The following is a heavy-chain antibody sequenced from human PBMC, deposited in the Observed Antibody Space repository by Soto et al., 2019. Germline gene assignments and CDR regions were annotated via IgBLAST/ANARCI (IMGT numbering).Heavy chain of an antibody. V-gene: IGHV4-59*01. Sequence: PSETLSLTCTVSGGSISGYYWSWIRQPPGKGLEWIGYMYKTGSTVYNPSLKRRVTISVDTSKNQITLKLNSVTAADTAVYYCARDLWGYCGTDCYPLDVWGQGTTVTVS. J-gene: IGHJ6*02. D-gene: IGHD2-21*02. CDR1: GGSISGYY. CDR3: ARDLWGYCGTDCYPLDV. CDR2: MYKTGST.